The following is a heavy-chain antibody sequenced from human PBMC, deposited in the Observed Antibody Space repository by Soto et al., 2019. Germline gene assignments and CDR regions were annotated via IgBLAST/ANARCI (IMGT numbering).Heavy chain of an antibody. CDR3: ARKYYYGAGTLDY. D-gene: IGHD3-10*01. V-gene: IGHV5-51*01. J-gene: IGHJ4*02. CDR2: IYPGDSET. CDR1: GYTFTNYW. Sequence: LRGSLKISCKGSGYTFTNYWIGWVRQMPGKGLEWMGIIYPGDSETRYSPSFQGQVTMSADKSISTAYLQWSSLKASDSAMYYCARKYYYGAGTLDYWGQRTLDT.